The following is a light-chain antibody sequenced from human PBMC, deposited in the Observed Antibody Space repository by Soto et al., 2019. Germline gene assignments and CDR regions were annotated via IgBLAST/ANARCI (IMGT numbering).Light chain of an antibody. Sequence: QSALTQPASVSGSPGQSITIACTGTSSDVGGYNYVSWYQQHPGKAPKFMIYDVSYRPSGVSNRFSGFKSGNTASLTISGLQTEDEAYYYCSSYTTSSTVIFGGGTQLT. CDR2: DVS. CDR3: SSYTTSSTVI. CDR1: SSDVGGYNY. V-gene: IGLV2-14*01. J-gene: IGLJ2*01.